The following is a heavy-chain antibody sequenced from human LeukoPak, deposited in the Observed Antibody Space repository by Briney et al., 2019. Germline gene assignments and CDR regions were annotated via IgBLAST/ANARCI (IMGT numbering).Heavy chain of an antibody. J-gene: IGHJ4*02. CDR3: ARARRVGATTKNDY. D-gene: IGHD1-26*01. CDR2: IYYSGST. V-gene: IGHV4-59*12. Sequence: SETLSLTCTVSGGSISSYYWSWIRQPPGKGLEWIGYIYYSGSTNYNPSLKSRVTISVDTSKNQFSLKLSSVTAADTAVYYCARARRVGATTKNDYWGQGTLVTVSS. CDR1: GGSISSYY.